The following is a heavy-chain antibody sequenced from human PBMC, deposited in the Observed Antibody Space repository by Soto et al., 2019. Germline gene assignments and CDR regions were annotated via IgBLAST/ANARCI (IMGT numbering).Heavy chain of an antibody. Sequence: SETLSLTCTVSGGSISSGGCYWSWIRQHPGKGLEWIGYIYYSGSTYYNPSLKSRVTISVDTSKNQFSLKLSSVTAADTAVYYCARGKKRLFTIFGVVKRDYYYYYMDVWSKGTTVTVSS. V-gene: IGHV4-31*03. J-gene: IGHJ6*03. CDR2: IYYSGST. D-gene: IGHD3-3*01. CDR1: GGSISSGGCY. CDR3: ARGKKRLFTIFGVVKRDYYYYYMDV.